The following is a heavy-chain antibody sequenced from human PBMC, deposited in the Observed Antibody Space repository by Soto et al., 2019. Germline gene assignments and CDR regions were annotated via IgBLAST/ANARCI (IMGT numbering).Heavy chain of an antibody. V-gene: IGHV4-39*01. CDR1: GGSISSSSYY. CDR2: IYYSGST. J-gene: IGHJ3*02. D-gene: IGHD6-13*01. CDR3: ARLQGIANMWAFDI. Sequence: QLQLQESGPGLVKPSETLSLTCTVSGGSISSSSYYWGWIRQPPGKGLEWIGSIYYSGSTYYNPSLKSRVTISVDTSKNQFSLKLSSVTAADTAVYYCARLQGIANMWAFDIWGQGTMVTVSS.